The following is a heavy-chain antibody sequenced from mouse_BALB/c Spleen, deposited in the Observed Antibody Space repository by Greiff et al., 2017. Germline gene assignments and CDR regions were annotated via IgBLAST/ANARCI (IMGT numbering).Heavy chain of an antibody. CDR2: IDPSDSET. CDR1: GYTFTSYW. V-gene: IGHV1-69*02. CDR3: ARKGHDGYWYFDV. J-gene: IGHJ1*01. D-gene: IGHD2-3*01. Sequence: VQLQQPGAELVKPGAPVKLSCKASGYTFTSYWMNWVKQRPGRGLEWIGRIDPSDSETHYNQKFKDKATLTVDKSSSTAYIQLSSLTSEDSAVYYCARKGHDGYWYFDVWGAGTTVTVSS.